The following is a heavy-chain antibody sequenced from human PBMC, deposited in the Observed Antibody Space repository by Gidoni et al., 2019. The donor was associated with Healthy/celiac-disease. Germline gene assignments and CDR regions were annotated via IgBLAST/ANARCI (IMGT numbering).Heavy chain of an antibody. CDR3: ARGGILTGYSDPFDY. Sequence: EVQLVESGGGLVQPGGSLRLSCAASGFTFSSYSMNWVRQAPGKGLEWVSYISSSSSTIYYADSVKGRFTISRDNAKNSLYLQMNSLRAEDTAVYYCARGGILTGYSDPFDYWGQGTLVTVSS. CDR1: GFTFSSYS. CDR2: ISSSSSTI. V-gene: IGHV3-48*04. D-gene: IGHD3-9*01. J-gene: IGHJ4*02.